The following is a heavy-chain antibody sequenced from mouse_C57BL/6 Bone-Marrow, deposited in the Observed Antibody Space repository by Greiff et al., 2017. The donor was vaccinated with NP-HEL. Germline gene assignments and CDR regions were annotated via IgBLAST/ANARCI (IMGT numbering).Heavy chain of an antibody. CDR2: INPSNGGT. V-gene: IGHV1-53*01. CDR1: GYTFTSYW. D-gene: IGHD1-1*01. J-gene: IGHJ1*03. Sequence: QVQLQQPGTELVKPGASVKLSCKASGYTFTSYWMHWVKQRPGQGLEWIGNINPSNGGTNYNEKFKSKATLTVDKSSSTAYMQLSSLTSEDAAVYYCARDIYYYGSSPSTEKYFDVWGTGTTVTVSS. CDR3: ARDIYYYGSSPSTEKYFDV.